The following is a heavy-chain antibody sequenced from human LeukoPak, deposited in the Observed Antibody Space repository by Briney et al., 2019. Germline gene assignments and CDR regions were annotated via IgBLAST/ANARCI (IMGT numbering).Heavy chain of an antibody. Sequence: GGSLRLSCAASGFTFSNYAISWVRQAPGKGLGWVLAISAAGGSTHYADSVKGRFTFSRDNAKNTLYVQMNSLRAEDTAVYYCARDRSGGNYATFEYWGQGTLVTVSS. D-gene: IGHD1-26*01. CDR3: ARDRSGGNYATFEY. J-gene: IGHJ4*02. CDR2: ISAAGGST. V-gene: IGHV3-23*01. CDR1: GFTFSNYA.